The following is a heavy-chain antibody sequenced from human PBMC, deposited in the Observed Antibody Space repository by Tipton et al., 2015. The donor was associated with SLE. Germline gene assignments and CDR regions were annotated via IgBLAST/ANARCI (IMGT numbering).Heavy chain of an antibody. CDR3: ARDRQPRGYYYYGMDV. CDR2: IYYSGST. D-gene: IGHD3-10*01. J-gene: IGHJ6*02. V-gene: IGHV4-31*03. CDR1: GGSISSSSYY. Sequence: TLSLTCTVSGGSISSSSYYWGWIRQHPGKGLEWIGYIYYSGSTYYNPSLKSRVTISVDTSKNQFSLKLSSVTAADTAVYYCARDRQPRGYYYYGMDVWGQGTTVTVSS.